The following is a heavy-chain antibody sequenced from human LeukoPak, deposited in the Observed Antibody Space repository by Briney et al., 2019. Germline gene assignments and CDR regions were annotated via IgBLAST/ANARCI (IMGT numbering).Heavy chain of an antibody. CDR1: GFTFSSYS. D-gene: IGHD5-18*01. Sequence: GGSLRLSCAAPGFTFSSYSMNWVRQAPGKGLEWVSSISSSSSYIYYADSVKGRFTISRDNAKNSLYLQMNSLRAEDTAVYYCARTRDTAMVDYWGQGTLVTVSS. CDR3: ARTRDTAMVDY. J-gene: IGHJ4*02. CDR2: ISSSSSYI. V-gene: IGHV3-21*01.